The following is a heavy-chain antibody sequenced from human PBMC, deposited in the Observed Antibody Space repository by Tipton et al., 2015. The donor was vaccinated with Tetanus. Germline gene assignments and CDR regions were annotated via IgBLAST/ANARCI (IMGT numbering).Heavy chain of an antibody. CDR3: ARRSYCSSSRCFDAFDL. J-gene: IGHJ3*01. CDR2: IFHSGST. D-gene: IGHD2-2*01. V-gene: IGHV4-59*01. Sequence: TLSLTCIVSGGSMSNNYWSWIRQPPGKGLEWIAYIFHSGSTNYSPSLKSRVAISMDTSKNQISLKLSSVTAADTAVYYCARRSYCSSSRCFDAFDLWGQGTMVTASS. CDR1: GGSMSNNY.